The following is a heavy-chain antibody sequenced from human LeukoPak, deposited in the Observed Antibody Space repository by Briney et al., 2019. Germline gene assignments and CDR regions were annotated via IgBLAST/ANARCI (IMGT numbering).Heavy chain of an antibody. CDR1: GFTFSSYA. CDR3: AKAYYGSGSYGWFDY. D-gene: IGHD3-10*01. CDR2: ISFSGGYT. J-gene: IGHJ4*02. Sequence: GGSLRLSCAASGFTFSSYAMSWVRQPPGKGLDWVSTISFSGGYTYYADSVKGRFTISRDNSKNTLFLHMNSLRAEDTAVYSCAKAYYGSGSYGWFDYWGQGTLVTVSS. V-gene: IGHV3-23*01.